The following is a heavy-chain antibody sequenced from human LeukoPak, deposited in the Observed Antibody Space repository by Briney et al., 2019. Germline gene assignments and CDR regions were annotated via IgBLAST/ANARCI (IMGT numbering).Heavy chain of an antibody. J-gene: IGHJ6*03. Sequence: PSETLSLTCSVSGYSISSGYYWDWIRQPPGKGLEWIASIYHSGKSYYNPSLESRVTISVDTSKNQVSLKLRSVTAANTAVYYCARTTEGYAGGPGYSYYYYMDVWGKGTTVTISS. D-gene: IGHD5-12*01. CDR3: ARTTEGYAGGPGYSYYYYMDV. CDR2: IYHSGKS. V-gene: IGHV4-38-2*02. CDR1: GYSISSGYY.